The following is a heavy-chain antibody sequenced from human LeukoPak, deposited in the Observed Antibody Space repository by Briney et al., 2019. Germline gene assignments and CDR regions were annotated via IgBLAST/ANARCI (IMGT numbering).Heavy chain of an antibody. CDR3: AREDIVVVPADPYYYDSSGPLPGYFQH. D-gene: IGHD2-2*01. Sequence: PSETLSLTCAVSGGSTGSGGYSWSWIRQPPGKGLEWIGYIYHDGRTYYNPSLNSRVTISVDRSKNQFSLKLSSVTAADTAVYYCAREDIVVVPADPYYYDSSGPLPGYFQHWGQGTLVTVSS. V-gene: IGHV4-30-2*01. J-gene: IGHJ1*01. CDR2: IYHDGRT. CDR1: GGSTGSGGYS.